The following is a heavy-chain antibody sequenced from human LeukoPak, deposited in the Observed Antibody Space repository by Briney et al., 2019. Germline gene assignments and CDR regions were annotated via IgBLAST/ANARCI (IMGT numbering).Heavy chain of an antibody. J-gene: IGHJ2*01. CDR1: GGSLRGNY. CDR2: INHSGST. V-gene: IGHV4-34*01. Sequence: SETLSLTCAVYGGSLRGNYGSWIRQPPGKGLEWIGEINHSGSTNYNPSLKSRVTISVDTSKNQFSLKVRSVTAADTAVYYCARASGAVRYFDLWGRGTLVTVSS. CDR3: ARASGAVRYFDL. D-gene: IGHD6-19*01.